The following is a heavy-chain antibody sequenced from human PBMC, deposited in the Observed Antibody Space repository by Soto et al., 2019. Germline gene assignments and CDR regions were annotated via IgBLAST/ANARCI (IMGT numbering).Heavy chain of an antibody. CDR3: ARVSLRIAAAGTVSAY. CDR1: GGTFSSYA. D-gene: IGHD6-13*01. CDR2: IIPIFGTA. Sequence: QVQLVQSGAEVKKPGSSVKVSCKASGGTFSSYAISWVRQAPGQGLEWMGGIIPIFGTANYAQKFQGRVTITADKSTRTAYMELSSLGSEDTAVYYCARVSLRIAAAGTVSAYWGQGTLVTVSS. V-gene: IGHV1-69*06. J-gene: IGHJ4*02.